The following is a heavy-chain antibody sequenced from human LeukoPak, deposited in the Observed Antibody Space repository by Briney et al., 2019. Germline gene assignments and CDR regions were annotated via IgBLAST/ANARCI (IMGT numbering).Heavy chain of an antibody. V-gene: IGHV2-5*02. Sequence: SGPTLVKPTQTLTLTCTFSGFSLSTTGVGVGWIRQPPLVALELLAHVYWDDDKRYSPSLKTRLTITKDTSKNQVVLTMTDMDPVDTATYFYARPYFFGSGLYFDYWGQGSLVTVSS. CDR3: ARPYFFGSGLYFDY. J-gene: IGHJ4*02. CDR2: VYWDDDK. D-gene: IGHD3-10*01. CDR1: GFSLSTTGVG.